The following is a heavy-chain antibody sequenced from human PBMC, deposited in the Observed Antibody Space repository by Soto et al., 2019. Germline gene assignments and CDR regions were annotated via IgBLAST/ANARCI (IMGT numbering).Heavy chain of an antibody. CDR3: ARQDGYNTFDY. Sequence: GESRKIASRGAGDSCTNYWIGWVSQMPGKGLEWMGMIYPGDSDTRNSPSFQGQVTISADKSISTAYLQWSSLKASDTAMYYCARQDGYNTFDYWGQGTLVTVSS. CDR1: GDSCTNYW. CDR2: IYPGDSDT. D-gene: IGHD5-12*01. J-gene: IGHJ4*02. V-gene: IGHV5-51*01.